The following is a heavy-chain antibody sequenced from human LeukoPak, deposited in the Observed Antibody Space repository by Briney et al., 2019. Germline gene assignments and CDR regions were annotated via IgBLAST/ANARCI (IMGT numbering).Heavy chain of an antibody. Sequence: PGGSLRLSCAASGFTFSSYAMHWVRQAPGKGLEWVAVISYDGSNKYYADSVKGRFTISRDNSKNTLYLQMNSLRDEDTAVYCCASSGSYRFDYWGQGTLVTVSS. CDR2: ISYDGSNK. CDR3: ASSGSYRFDY. CDR1: GFTFSSYA. V-gene: IGHV3-30-3*01. J-gene: IGHJ4*02. D-gene: IGHD1-26*01.